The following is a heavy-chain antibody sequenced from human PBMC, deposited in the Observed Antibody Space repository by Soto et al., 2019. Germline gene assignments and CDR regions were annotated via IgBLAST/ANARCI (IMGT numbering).Heavy chain of an antibody. J-gene: IGHJ5*02. Sequence: SVKVSCNASGFTFTGSAVQSVRQARGQRHERIGWIVVSSGTTNYAQKFQDRVTITTDKSTSTAYMELSSLRSEDTAVYYCARAKKYYYDSGGPWGSWFDPWGQGSLVAVNS. D-gene: IGHD3-22*01. CDR1: GFTFTGSA. CDR3: ARAKKYYYDSGGPWGSWFDP. V-gene: IGHV1-58*01. CDR2: IVVSSGTT.